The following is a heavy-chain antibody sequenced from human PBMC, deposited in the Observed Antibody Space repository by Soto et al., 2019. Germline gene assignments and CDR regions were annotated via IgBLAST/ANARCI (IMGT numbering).Heavy chain of an antibody. D-gene: IGHD2-15*01. J-gene: IGHJ6*03. CDR2: IYYSGST. Sequence: SETLSLTCTVSGVSISGYYWNWIRQPPGKGLEWIGYIYYSGSTDYNPSLKSRVTISIATSKTQFYLKLSSVTAADTAVYYCAREAAYCSGASCYSVNYMDVWGKGTTVTVSS. V-gene: IGHV4-59*01. CDR1: GVSISGYY. CDR3: AREAAYCSGASCYSVNYMDV.